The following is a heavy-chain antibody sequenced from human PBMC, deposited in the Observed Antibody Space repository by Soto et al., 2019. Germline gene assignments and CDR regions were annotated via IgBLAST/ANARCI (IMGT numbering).Heavy chain of an antibody. D-gene: IGHD1-1*01. V-gene: IGHV1-2*02. CDR1: GYTFSDYY. Sequence: SVKVSCKASGYTFSDYYIHWVRQAPGQGLEWMGWINPNSGGTKYAPKFQGGVTMTRDTSITTAYMELSRLRSGDTAVYYCAREPATAKPEGVDFWGQGTLVTVSS. J-gene: IGHJ4*02. CDR3: AREPATAKPEGVDF. CDR2: INPNSGGT.